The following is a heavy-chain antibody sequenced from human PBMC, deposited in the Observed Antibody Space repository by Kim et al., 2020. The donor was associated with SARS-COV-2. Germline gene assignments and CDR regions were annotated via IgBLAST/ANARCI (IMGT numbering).Heavy chain of an antibody. CDR2: VSGSATTT. D-gene: IGHD3-22*01. CDR3: AKYGDYFDESGREFDF. CDR1: GFTYSGYA. J-gene: IGHJ4*02. Sequence: GGSLRLSCAASGFTYSGYAMTWVRQAPGKGLEWVSSVSGSATTTYYANSVKGRFTISRDNSRNTVYLQMNSLRAEDTAIYYCAKYGDYFDESGREFDFWGQGTLVTVSS. V-gene: IGHV3-23*01.